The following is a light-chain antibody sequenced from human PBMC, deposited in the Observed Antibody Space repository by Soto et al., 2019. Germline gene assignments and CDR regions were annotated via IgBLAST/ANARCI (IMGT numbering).Light chain of an antibody. CDR1: SSNLGAGYD. CDR3: QAYDYSLTASV. V-gene: IGLV1-40*01. CDR2: GNR. Sequence: QAVVTQPPSVSGAPGQRVTISCTGTSSNLGAGYDVHWSQQLPGAAPKLVIFGNRNRPSGVPERFSGSKSGTSASLAITGLQDEDEADYYCQAYDYSLTASVFGGGTKLTVL. J-gene: IGLJ3*02.